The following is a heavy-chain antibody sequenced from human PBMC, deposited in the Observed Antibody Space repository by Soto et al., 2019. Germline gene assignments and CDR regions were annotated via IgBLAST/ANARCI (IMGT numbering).Heavy chain of an antibody. CDR3: ALVATITSEDY. CDR1: GFTFSSYA. D-gene: IGHD5-12*01. V-gene: IGHV3-30-3*01. J-gene: IGHJ4*02. Sequence: GGSLRLSCAASGFTFSSYAMHWVRQAPGKGLEWVAVISYDGSNKYYADSVKGRFTISRDNSKNTLYLQMNSLRAEDTAVYYCALVATITSEDYWGQGTLVTVSS. CDR2: ISYDGSNK.